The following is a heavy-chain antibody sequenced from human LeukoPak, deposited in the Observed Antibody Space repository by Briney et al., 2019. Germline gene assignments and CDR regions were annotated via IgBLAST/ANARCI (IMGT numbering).Heavy chain of an antibody. CDR1: GGSISSYY. V-gene: IGHV4-59*01. J-gene: IGHJ4*02. CDR2: IYYSGST. Sequence: PSETLSLTCTVSGGSISSYYWSWIPQPPGKGLEWIGYIYYSGSTNYTPSLKSRVTISVDTSKNQFSLKLSSVTAADTAVYYCARARGDYDSSGSDFDYRGQGTLVTVSS. CDR3: ARARGDYDSSGSDFDY. D-gene: IGHD3-22*01.